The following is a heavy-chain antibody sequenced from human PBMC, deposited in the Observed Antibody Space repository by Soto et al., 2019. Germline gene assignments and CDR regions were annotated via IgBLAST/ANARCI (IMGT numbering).Heavy chain of an antibody. Sequence: EVQLLESGGGLAQPGGPLRLSCAASGFTFSSYAMSWVRQAPGKGLEWVSSVNVDDSTYYANSVKGRFTISRDNSKNTVNLQMNSLRAEDTAVYYCAKNYYLDNWAQGTLVTVSS. V-gene: IGHV3-23*01. CDR3: AKNYYLDN. J-gene: IGHJ4*02. CDR2: VNVDDST. CDR1: GFTFSSYA.